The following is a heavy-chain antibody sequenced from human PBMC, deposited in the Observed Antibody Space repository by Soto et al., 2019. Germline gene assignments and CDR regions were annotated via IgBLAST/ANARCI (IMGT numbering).Heavy chain of an antibody. Sequence: QVQLVQSGAEVKKPGSSVKVSCKASGGTFSSYAISWVRQAPGQGLEWMGGIIPIFGTANYAKKFQGRVTITADESTSTAYMELSSLRSEDTAVYYCARLYYYDSSGYDGYYYYGMDVWGQGTTVTVSS. CDR1: GGTFSSYA. J-gene: IGHJ6*02. CDR3: ARLYYYDSSGYDGYYYYGMDV. V-gene: IGHV1-69*01. D-gene: IGHD3-22*01. CDR2: IIPIFGTA.